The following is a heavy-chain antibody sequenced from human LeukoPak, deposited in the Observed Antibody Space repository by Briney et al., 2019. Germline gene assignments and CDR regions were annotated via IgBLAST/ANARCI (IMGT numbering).Heavy chain of an antibody. CDR3: ARHVRGSGSFRRWFDP. D-gene: IGHD3-10*01. J-gene: IGHJ5*02. V-gene: IGHV4-4*09. CDR1: DDSISSYY. CDR2: IYTSGST. Sequence: SETLSLTCTVSDDSISSYYWSWIRQPPGKGLEWLGYIYTSGSTKYNPSLESRVTISVATSKNHFSLKLSSVTAADTAVYYCARHVRGSGSFRRWFDPWGQGTLVTVSS.